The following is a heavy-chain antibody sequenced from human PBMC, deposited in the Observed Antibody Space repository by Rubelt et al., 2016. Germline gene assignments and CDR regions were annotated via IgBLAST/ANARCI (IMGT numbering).Heavy chain of an antibody. J-gene: IGHJ4*02. Sequence: KESGPTLVKPTQTLTLTCTFSGFSLSTSGVGVGWIRQPPGKGLEWIGEINHSGSTNYNPSLKSRVTISVDTSKNQFSLKLSSVTAADTAVYYCARGLDNYGYWGQGTLVTVSS. CDR2: INHSGST. CDR3: ARGLDNYGY. V-gene: IGHV4-39*07. CDR1: GFSLSTSGVG. D-gene: IGHD3-16*01.